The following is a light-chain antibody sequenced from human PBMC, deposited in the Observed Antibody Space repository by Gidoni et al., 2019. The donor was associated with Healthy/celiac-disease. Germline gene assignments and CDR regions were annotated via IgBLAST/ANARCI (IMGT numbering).Light chain of an antibody. V-gene: IGKV1-27*01. J-gene: IGKJ1*01. CDR2: AAS. CDR1: QGISNY. CDR3: QKYNSAPRT. Sequence: DIHMTQSPSSLSASVGDRVTITCRASQGISNYLAWYQQKPGKVPKLLIYAASTLQSGGPSRFSGSGSGTDFTLTISSLQPEDVATYYCQKYNSAPRTFGQGTKVEIK.